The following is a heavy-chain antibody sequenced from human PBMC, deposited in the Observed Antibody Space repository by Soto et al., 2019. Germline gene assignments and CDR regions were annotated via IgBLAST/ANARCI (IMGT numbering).Heavy chain of an antibody. CDR1: GYSFTSYW. D-gene: IGHD1-26*01. CDR3: ARHVAGSSSNYFYGMDV. Sequence: GESLKISCKGSGYSFTSYWIGWVRQMPGKGLEWMGIIYPGDSDTRYSPSFQGQVTISADKSISTAYLQWSSLKASDTAIYYCARHVAGSSSNYFYGMDVWGQGTTVTVAS. V-gene: IGHV5-51*01. CDR2: IYPGDSDT. J-gene: IGHJ6*02.